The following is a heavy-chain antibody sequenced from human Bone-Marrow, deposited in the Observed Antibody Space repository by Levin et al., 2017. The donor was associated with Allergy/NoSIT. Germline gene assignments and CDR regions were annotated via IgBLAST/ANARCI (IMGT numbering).Heavy chain of an antibody. V-gene: IGHV1-18*01. CDR2: ISAYNGNS. J-gene: IGHJ6*02. CDR3: ARGGVYEYYGLDV. CDR1: GYTFNNYG. Sequence: ASVKVSCKASGYTFNNYGITWVRQAPGQGLEWMGWISAYNGNSNVVRRLLGRPIMTTDTSTGTAYMELRSLTSDDTAMYYCARGGVYEYYGLDVWGQGTTVTVSS. D-gene: IGHD3-16*01.